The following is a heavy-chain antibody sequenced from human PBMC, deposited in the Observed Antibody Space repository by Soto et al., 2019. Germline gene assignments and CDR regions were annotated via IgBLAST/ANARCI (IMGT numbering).Heavy chain of an antibody. D-gene: IGHD6-13*01. J-gene: IGHJ6*02. CDR2: INPNSGGT. Sequence: SVKVSCQASGYTFTGYYMHWVRQAPGQGLEWMGWINPNSGGTNYAQKFQGRVTMTRDTSINTAYMELSRLRSDDTAVYYCATSRNSSSWHYYYYGMDVWGQGTTVTVSS. CDR1: GYTFTGYY. V-gene: IGHV1-2*02. CDR3: ATSRNSSSWHYYYYGMDV.